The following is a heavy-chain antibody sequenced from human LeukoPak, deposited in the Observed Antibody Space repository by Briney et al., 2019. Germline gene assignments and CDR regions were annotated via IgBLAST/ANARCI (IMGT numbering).Heavy chain of an antibody. V-gene: IGHV4-4*02. Sequence: PSGTLSLTCAVSGGSISSSNWWSWVRQPPGKGLEWIGEIYHSGSTNYNPSLKSRVTISVDKSKNQFSLKLSSVTAADTAVYYCARVYSGSGRPSAFDIWGQGTMVTVSS. CDR3: ARVYSGSGRPSAFDI. CDR1: GGSISSSNW. D-gene: IGHD1-26*01. J-gene: IGHJ3*02. CDR2: IYHSGST.